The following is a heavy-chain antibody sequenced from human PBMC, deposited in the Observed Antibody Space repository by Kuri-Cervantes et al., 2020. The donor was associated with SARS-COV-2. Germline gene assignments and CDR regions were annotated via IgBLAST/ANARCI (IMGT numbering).Heavy chain of an antibody. Sequence: GESLKISCAASGFTLSNAWMSWVRQAPGKGLEWVGRIKSKTDDGTTDYAAPVKGRFTISRDDSRNTLYLQMNSLKTEDTAVYYCTTGSLDYDSVWGRYRYSDYWGQGTLVAVSS. D-gene: IGHD3-16*02. CDR3: TTGSLDYDSVWGRYRYSDY. J-gene: IGHJ4*02. CDR2: IKSKTDDGTT. V-gene: IGHV3-15*01. CDR1: GFTLSNAW.